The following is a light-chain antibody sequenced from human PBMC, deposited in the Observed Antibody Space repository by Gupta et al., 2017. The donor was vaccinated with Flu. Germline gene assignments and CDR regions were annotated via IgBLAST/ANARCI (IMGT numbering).Light chain of an antibody. CDR3: QQYNNWPPYT. V-gene: IGKV3-15*01. CDR1: QSVSNN. Sequence: EIMMTQSPATLSVSPGERATLSCRASQSVSNNLAWYQQKPGQPPRLLIYGASTRATGIPARFSGSGSGTEFTLTISSLQSEDFAVYHCQQYNNWPPYTFGQGTKVEIK. CDR2: GAS. J-gene: IGKJ2*01.